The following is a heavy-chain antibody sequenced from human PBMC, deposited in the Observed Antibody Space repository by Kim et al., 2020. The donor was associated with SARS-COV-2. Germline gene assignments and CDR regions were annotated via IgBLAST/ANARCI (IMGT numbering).Heavy chain of an antibody. CDR3: ARGRGITGTKPHAPGFDY. CDR1: GFTFSSYE. D-gene: IGHD1-20*01. J-gene: IGHJ4*02. CDR2: ISSSGSTI. Sequence: GGSLRLSCAASGFTFSSYEMNWVRQAPGKGLEWVSYISSSGSTIYYADSVKGRFTISRDNAKNSLYLQMNSLRAEDTAVYYCARGRGITGTKPHAPGFDYWGQGTLVTVSS. V-gene: IGHV3-48*03.